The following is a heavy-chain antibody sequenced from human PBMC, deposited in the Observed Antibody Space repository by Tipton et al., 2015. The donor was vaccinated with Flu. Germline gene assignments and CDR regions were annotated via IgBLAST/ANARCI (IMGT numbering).Heavy chain of an antibody. CDR3: ARTDTYYYDSSGYSPFDY. CDR1: GYSFTSYW. D-gene: IGHD3-22*01. Sequence: MQLVQSGAEVKKPGESLKISCKGSGYSFTSYWIGWVRQMPGKGLEWMGIIYPGDSDTRYSPSFQGQVTISADKSISTAYLQWSSLKASDTAMYYCARTDTYYYDSSGYSPFDYWGQGPLVTVSS. J-gene: IGHJ4*02. CDR2: IYPGDSDT. V-gene: IGHV5-51*01.